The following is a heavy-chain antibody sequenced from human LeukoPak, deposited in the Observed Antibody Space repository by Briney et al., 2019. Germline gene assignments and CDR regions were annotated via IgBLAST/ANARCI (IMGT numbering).Heavy chain of an antibody. CDR2: IYYSGRT. CDR1: GDSISRSDSY. V-gene: IGHV4-39*01. CDR3: ARRRYYDGSGYLD. Sequence: PSETLSLTCSVSGDSISRSDSYWDWIRQPPGKGLEWIGTIYYSGRTYYSPSLKSRVTMSVDTSNNQFSLNLRSVTAADTAVYYCARRRYYDGSGYLDWGQGTLLSASS. J-gene: IGHJ1*01. D-gene: IGHD3-22*01.